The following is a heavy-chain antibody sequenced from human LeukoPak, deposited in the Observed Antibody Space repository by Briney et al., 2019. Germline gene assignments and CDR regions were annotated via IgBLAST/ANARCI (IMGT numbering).Heavy chain of an antibody. Sequence: GASVKVSCKASGYTFTSYDINWVRQAPGQGLEWMGRINPNSGGTNYAQKFQGRVTMTRDTSISTAYMELSRLRSDDTAVYYCARGVEMATIWFDYWGQGTLVTVSS. CDR1: GYTFTSYD. CDR2: INPNSGGT. D-gene: IGHD5-24*01. CDR3: ARGVEMATIWFDY. J-gene: IGHJ4*02. V-gene: IGHV1-2*06.